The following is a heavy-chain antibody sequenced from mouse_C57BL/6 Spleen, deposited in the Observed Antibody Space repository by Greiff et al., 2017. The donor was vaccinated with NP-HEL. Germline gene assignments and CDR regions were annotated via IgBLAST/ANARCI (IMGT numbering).Heavy chain of an antibody. V-gene: IGHV3-6*01. D-gene: IGHD4-1*02. CDR1: GYSITSGYY. J-gene: IGHJ2*01. Sequence: EVKLMESGPGLVKPSQSLSLTCSVTGYSITSGYYWNWIRQFPGNKLEWMGYISYDGSNNYNPSLKNRISITRDTSKNQFFLKLNSVTTEDTATYYCASLNWDAFDYWGQGTTLTVSS. CDR3: ASLNWDAFDY. CDR2: ISYDGSN.